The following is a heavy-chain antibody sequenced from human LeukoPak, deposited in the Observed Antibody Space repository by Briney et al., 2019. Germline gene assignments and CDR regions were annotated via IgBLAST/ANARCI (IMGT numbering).Heavy chain of an antibody. CDR2: IIPIFGTA. CDR3: ARGEDYYGSGSYIDY. V-gene: IGHV1-69*05. J-gene: IGHJ4*02. Sequence: SVKVSCKASGGTFSSYAISWVRQAPGQGLEWMGGIIPIFGTANYAQKFQGRVTMTRDTSTSTVYMELSSLRSEDTAVYYCARGEDYYGSGSYIDYWGQGTLVTVSS. CDR1: GGTFSSYA. D-gene: IGHD3-10*01.